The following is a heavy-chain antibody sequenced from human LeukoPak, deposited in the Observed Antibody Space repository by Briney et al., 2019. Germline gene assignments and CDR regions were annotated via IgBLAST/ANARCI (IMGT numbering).Heavy chain of an antibody. Sequence: PGGSLRLSCAASGFTFSIYAMSWVLQAPGKGLEWVSAISGSGASTYYTDSVKGRFTISRDNSKNTVYLQMNSLRAEDTAVYYCAKDQEMATTYPSLFDYCGQGTLVTVSS. V-gene: IGHV3-23*01. CDR1: GFTFSIYA. CDR2: ISGSGAST. J-gene: IGHJ4*02. CDR3: AKDQEMATTYPSLFDY. D-gene: IGHD5-24*01.